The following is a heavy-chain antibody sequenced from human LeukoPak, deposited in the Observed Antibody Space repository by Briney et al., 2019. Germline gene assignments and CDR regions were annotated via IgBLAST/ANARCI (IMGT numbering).Heavy chain of an antibody. J-gene: IGHJ3*02. CDR1: GASVNRYF. CDR3: ARQGAAAIHSGSFDI. D-gene: IGHD2-2*01. Sequence: SETLSLTCTVSGASVNRYFWSWIRQPAGTGLEWIGPISGSTNFNPSLNSRVTMSVDTSRNQFSLKLNSVTAADTAVYYCARQGAAAIHSGSFDIWGRGTMVTVSS. V-gene: IGHV4-4*07. CDR2: ISGST.